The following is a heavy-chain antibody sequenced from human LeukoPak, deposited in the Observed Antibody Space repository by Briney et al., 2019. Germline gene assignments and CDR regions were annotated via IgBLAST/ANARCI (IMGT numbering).Heavy chain of an antibody. CDR2: IYTSGST. D-gene: IGHD6-13*01. J-gene: IGHJ6*02. Sequence: SQTLSLTCTVSGASISRGSYDWAWIRQPAGKGLEWIVGIYTSGSTNYKPSLNSRFTISVDTSKHHSSLKLSSVTAADTAVYYCARGGAASYYYYYGMDVWGQGTTVTVSS. CDR3: ARGGAASYYYYYGMDV. CDR1: GASISRGSYD. V-gene: IGHV4-61*02.